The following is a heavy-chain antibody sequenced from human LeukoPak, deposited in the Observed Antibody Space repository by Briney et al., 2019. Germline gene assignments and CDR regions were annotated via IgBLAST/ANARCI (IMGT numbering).Heavy chain of an antibody. J-gene: IGHJ4*02. Sequence: GSLSLSCAASGCTISTNYMSWVRQAPGKGLDWVSVMYTGGSTYYADSVKGRFTISRDNSKNTLYLQMNSLRAEDTALYYCARAPFYYDSSGYPYFDGWGQGTLVTVSS. D-gene: IGHD3-22*01. V-gene: IGHV3-53*01. CDR2: MYTGGST. CDR3: ARAPFYYDSSGYPYFDG. CDR1: GCTISTNY.